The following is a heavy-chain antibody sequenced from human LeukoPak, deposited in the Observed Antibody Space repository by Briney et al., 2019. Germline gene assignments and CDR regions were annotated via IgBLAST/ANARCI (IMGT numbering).Heavy chain of an antibody. J-gene: IGHJ4*02. CDR2: IKSKTDGGTT. CDR3: AQEKAAADFDY. V-gene: IGHV3-15*01. Sequence: GGSLRLSCAASGFTFSNAWMSWVRQAPGKGLEWVGRIKSKTDGGTTDYAAPVKGRFTISRDDSKNTLYLQMNSLRAEDTAVYYCAQEKAAADFDYWGQGTLVTVSS. D-gene: IGHD6-13*01. CDR1: GFTFSNAW.